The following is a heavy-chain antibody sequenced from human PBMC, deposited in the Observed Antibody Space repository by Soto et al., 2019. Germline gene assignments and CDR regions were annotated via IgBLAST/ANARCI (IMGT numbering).Heavy chain of an antibody. J-gene: IGHJ1*01. CDR3: ARLLHRTTEG. CDR2: INQVASET. CDR1: GFMFSGDW. Sequence: EVQLVESGGGLVQPGGSLRLSCAASGFMFSGDWMGWARQAPGKGLEWVATINQVASETYYVDSAKGRFTISRDNSKNSLNLEIHSLRAEDTAMYYCARLLHRTTEGWGQGTLVTVSS. V-gene: IGHV3-7*01. D-gene: IGHD1-7*01.